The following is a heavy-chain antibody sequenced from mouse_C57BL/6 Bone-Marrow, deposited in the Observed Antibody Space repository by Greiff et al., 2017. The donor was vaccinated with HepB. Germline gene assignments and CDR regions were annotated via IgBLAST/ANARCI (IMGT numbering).Heavy chain of an antibody. CDR2: IWWDDDK. J-gene: IGHJ3*01. CDR3: ARSYGNYGRFAY. Sequence: QVTLKVSGPGILQPSQTLSLTCSFSGFSLSTFGMGVGWIRQPSGKGLEWLVHIWWDDDKYYNPALKSRLTISTDTSKNKVFLKISNVDTADTATYFCARSYGNYGRFAYWGQGTLVTVSA. CDR1: GFSLSTFGMG. V-gene: IGHV8-8*01. D-gene: IGHD2-1*01.